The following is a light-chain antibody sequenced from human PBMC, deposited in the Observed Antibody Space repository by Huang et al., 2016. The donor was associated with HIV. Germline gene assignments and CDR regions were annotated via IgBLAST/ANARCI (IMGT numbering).Light chain of an antibody. CDR3: QQYNDWPPYT. J-gene: IGKJ2*01. CDR1: QSVGNN. CDR2: GAS. V-gene: IGKV3D-15*01. Sequence: ERVMTQSPGTLSVSPGERATLSCRASQSVGNNLAWYQQRRGQAPRLLIYGASTRATGTPARFSDSGSGTEFTLTISSLQSEDFAVYYCQQYNDWPPYTFGQGTKLEI.